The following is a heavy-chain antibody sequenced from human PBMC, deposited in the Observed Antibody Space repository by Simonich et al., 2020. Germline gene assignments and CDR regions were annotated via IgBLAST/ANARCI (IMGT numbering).Heavy chain of an antibody. Sequence: QVQLQESGPGLVKPSETLSLTCTVSGGSISSYYLSWIRQPPGKGLEWIGYIYYSGSTNYNPSLKSRVTISVDTSKNQFSLKLSSVTAADTAVYYCARLPDYWGQGTLVTVSS. CDR2: IYYSGST. J-gene: IGHJ4*02. V-gene: IGHV4-59*08. CDR3: ARLPDY. CDR1: GGSISSYY.